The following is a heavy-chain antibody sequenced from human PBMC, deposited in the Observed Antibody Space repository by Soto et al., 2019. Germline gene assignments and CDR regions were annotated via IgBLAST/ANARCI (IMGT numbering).Heavy chain of an antibody. CDR2: IYGDDDK. CDR1: GFSLGTSEVG. V-gene: IGHV2-5*02. J-gene: IGHJ4*02. Sequence: QITLEESGPTRVKPTYTLTLTCTFSGFSLGTSEVGVAWVRQPPGKALEWLAVIYGDDDKLYSPSLMSRLTIAKDTSRNHVVLTMANMDPVDTATYYCARRADLRGNRAGGYFDFWGQGALVTVS. D-gene: IGHD3-10*01. CDR3: ARRADLRGNRAGGYFDF.